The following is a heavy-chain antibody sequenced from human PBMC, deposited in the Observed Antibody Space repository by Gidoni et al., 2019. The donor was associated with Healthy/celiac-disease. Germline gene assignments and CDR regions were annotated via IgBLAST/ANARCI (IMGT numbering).Heavy chain of an antibody. CDR1: SYTFTRFD. CDR2: MSHHSGNT. J-gene: IGHJ5*02. CDR3: ARVRREGGGRNWFDP. Sequence: QVQLVQSGAEVKTPGASVKVSCKASSYTFTRFDINWVRQATGQGLELMGWMSHHSGNTASAQTFQGRVTMTRNTPISTAYMELSSLRSEDTSGYDGARVRREGGGRNWFDPWGQGTLVTVSS. D-gene: IGHD2-15*01. V-gene: IGHV1-8*01.